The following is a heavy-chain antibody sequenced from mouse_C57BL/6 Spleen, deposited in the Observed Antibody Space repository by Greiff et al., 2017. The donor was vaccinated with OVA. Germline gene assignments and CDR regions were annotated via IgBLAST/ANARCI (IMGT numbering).Heavy chain of an antibody. D-gene: IGHD1-1*01. CDR2: IDPANGNT. V-gene: IGHV14-3*01. CDR3: ADYYGSRGGYAMDY. J-gene: IGHJ4*01. Sequence: EVKLVESVAELVRPGASVKLSCTASGFNIKNTYMHWVKQRPEQGLEWIGRIDPANGNTKYAPKFQGKATITADTSSNTAYLQLSSLTSEDTAIYYCADYYGSRGGYAMDYWGQGTSVTVSS. CDR1: GFNIKNTY.